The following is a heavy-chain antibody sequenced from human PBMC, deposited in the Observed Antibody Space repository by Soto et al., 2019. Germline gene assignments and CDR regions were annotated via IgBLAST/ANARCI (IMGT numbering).Heavy chain of an antibody. Sequence: AWXRVSCKTSGYTFSNYGITWVRQAPGQPLEWLGWISLYSDGTNYAQKFQGRVSMTTDTSTTTAYMELRSLRSDDTAVYYCARVVPGAEAWFGPWGQGTLVTVPQ. V-gene: IGHV1-18*01. J-gene: IGHJ5*02. CDR3: ARVVPGAEAWFGP. CDR2: ISLYSDGT. D-gene: IGHD2-2*01. CDR1: GYTFSNYG.